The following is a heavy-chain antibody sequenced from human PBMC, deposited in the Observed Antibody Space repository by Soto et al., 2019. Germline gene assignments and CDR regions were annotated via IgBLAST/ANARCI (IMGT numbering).Heavy chain of an antibody. Sequence: QVHLLLQSGAEVKKPGSSVKVSCKASGGTPSNSAISWVRQAPGQGLEWMGGIIPVFGLVKYAQNFQGRVTITADESTNTAYMEPSRLRPEDTAVYYCSGGRKVGVGSRAYYGMDVWGQGTTVTVSS. CDR3: SGGRKVGVGSRAYYGMDV. V-gene: IGHV1-69*01. CDR2: IIPVFGLV. D-gene: IGHD3-22*01. CDR1: GGTPSNSA. J-gene: IGHJ6*02.